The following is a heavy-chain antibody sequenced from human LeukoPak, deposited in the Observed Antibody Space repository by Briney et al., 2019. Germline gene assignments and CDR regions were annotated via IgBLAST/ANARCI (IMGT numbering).Heavy chain of an antibody. CDR3: ARDLMRADAFDI. Sequence: GGSLRLSCSASGFTFNRFYLHWVRQAPGKGLEFVSHISSNGATTYYADSVKGRFTISRHNSKNTLYLQMNSLRAEDTAVYYCARDLMRADAFDISGQGTMVTVSS. J-gene: IGHJ3*02. CDR2: ISSNGATT. V-gene: IGHV3-64*04. CDR1: GFTFNRFY.